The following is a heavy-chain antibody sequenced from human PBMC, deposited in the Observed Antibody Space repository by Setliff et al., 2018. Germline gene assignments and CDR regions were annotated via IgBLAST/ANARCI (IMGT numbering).Heavy chain of an antibody. Sequence: TLSLTCTVSGGSISSSSYYWGWIRQPPGKGLEWLGSVYFSGYTYYNPSLSGRVTISIDTSKNQFSLRLTSVTAADTAVYYCARVDFTMLQGVLGQWGQGTPVTVSS. CDR3: ARVDFTMLQGVLGQ. CDR1: GGSISSSSYY. J-gene: IGHJ1*01. D-gene: IGHD3-10*01. CDR2: VYFSGYT. V-gene: IGHV4-39*07.